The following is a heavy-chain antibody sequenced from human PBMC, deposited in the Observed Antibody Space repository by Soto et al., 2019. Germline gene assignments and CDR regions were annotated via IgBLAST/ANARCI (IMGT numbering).Heavy chain of an antibody. D-gene: IGHD5-18*01. Sequence: GESLKISCKGSGYSFTTYWIGWVRQMPGKGLEWMGIVYPGDSDTRYSPSFQGQVTMSADKSISTAYLQWSSLKASDTAMYYCARAGYSYGYDYWGQGTLVTAPQ. CDR1: GYSFTTYW. V-gene: IGHV5-51*01. CDR2: VYPGDSDT. CDR3: ARAGYSYGYDY. J-gene: IGHJ4*02.